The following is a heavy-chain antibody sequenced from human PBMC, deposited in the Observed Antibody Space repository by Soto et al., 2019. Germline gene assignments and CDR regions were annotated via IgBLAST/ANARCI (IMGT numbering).Heavy chain of an antibody. CDR3: ATLWFGEADY. J-gene: IGHJ4*02. Sequence: QLQLQESGPGLVKPSETLSLTCTVSGGSISRSSYYWGWIRQPPGKGLEWIGSIYYSGSTQYNPSLKSRVTISVDTSKNQFSLKLSSVTVADTAAYYCATLWFGEADYWGQGTLVTISS. D-gene: IGHD3-10*01. CDR2: IYYSGST. V-gene: IGHV4-39*01. CDR1: GGSISRSSYY.